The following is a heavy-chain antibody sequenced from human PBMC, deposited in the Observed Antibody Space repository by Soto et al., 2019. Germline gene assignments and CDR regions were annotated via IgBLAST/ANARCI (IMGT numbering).Heavy chain of an antibody. Sequence: QVQLVQSGAEVKKPGSSMKVSCKTSGGTLGTYDINWVRQAPGQGLEWMGGIMAFIGSTKYAQKFQGRVTITADTSIDTVYMELNSLISEDTAVYYCARGGFSSSWRFDHWGQGTLVTVSS. D-gene: IGHD6-6*01. CDR3: ARGGFSSSWRFDH. J-gene: IGHJ4*02. CDR1: GGTLGTYD. V-gene: IGHV1-69*06. CDR2: IMAFIGST.